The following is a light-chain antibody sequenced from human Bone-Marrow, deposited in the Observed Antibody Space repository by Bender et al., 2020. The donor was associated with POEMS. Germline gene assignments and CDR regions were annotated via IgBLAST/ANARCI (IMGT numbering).Light chain of an antibody. Sequence: SYELTQPPSVSVSPGQTATITCSGDRLGSKYTYWYQQKPGQSPVLVIYEDRKRPSGIPERFSGSNSGNTATLTISGAQAMDEADYFCQVWHNTTAVFGGGTKLTVL. J-gene: IGLJ3*02. V-gene: IGLV3-1*01. CDR2: EDR. CDR1: RLGSKY. CDR3: QVWHNTTAV.